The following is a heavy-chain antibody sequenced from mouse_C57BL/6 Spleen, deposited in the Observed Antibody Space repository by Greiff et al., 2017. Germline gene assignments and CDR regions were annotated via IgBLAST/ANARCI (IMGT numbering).Heavy chain of an antibody. Sequence: EVQGVESGGGLVKPGGSLKLSCAASGFTFSDYGMNWVRQAPEKGLEWVAYISSGSSTIYYADTVKGRYTITRDNAKNTLCLQLPSLRSEDTAMYYCAWLTAHAAFAYWGQGTLVTVSA. CDR3: AWLTAHAAFAY. D-gene: IGHD4-1*01. V-gene: IGHV5-17*01. J-gene: IGHJ3*01. CDR2: ISSGSSTI. CDR1: GFTFSDYG.